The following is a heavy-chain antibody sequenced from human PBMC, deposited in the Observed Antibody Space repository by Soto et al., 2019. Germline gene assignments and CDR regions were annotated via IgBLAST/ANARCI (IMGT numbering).Heavy chain of an antibody. V-gene: IGHV1-69*01. D-gene: IGHD2-15*01. CDR3: ANTQGYCSGGSGPTAYYYYDGMDV. CDR2: IMPIFGTA. CDR1: GGTFSSYA. J-gene: IGHJ6*02. Sequence: QVQLVQSGAEVKKPGSSVKVSCKASGGTFSSYAISWVRQAPGQGLEWMGGIMPIFGTANYAQKVQGSVTITADESTSTAYMEASSLRSEDTAVYYCANTQGYCSGGSGPTAYYYYDGMDVWGQGTTVTVSS.